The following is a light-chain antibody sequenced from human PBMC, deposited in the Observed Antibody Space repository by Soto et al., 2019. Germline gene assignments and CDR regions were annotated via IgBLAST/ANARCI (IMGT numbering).Light chain of an antibody. J-gene: IGKJ1*01. CDR3: QQYDNSPPT. CDR1: QSLSRNY. Sequence: EIVLTQSPGTLSLSPGEGATLSCRASQSLSRNYLAWYQHKPGQAPRLLIYTASNRATGVPPRFSGSGSGTDFTLTISRLEPEDFALYYCQQYDNSPPTFGHGTKVEI. V-gene: IGKV3-20*01. CDR2: TAS.